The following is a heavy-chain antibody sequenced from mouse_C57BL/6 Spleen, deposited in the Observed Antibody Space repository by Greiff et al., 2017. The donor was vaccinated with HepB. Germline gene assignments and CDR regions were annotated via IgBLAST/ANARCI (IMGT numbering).Heavy chain of an antibody. V-gene: IGHV1-20*01. CDR1: GYSFTGYF. Sequence: EVKLLESGPELVKPGDSVKISCKASGYSFTGYFMNWVMQSHGKSLEWIGRINPYNGDTFYNQKFKGKATLTVDKSSSTAHMELRSLTSEDSAVYYCARGGSRYAMDYWGQGTSVTVSS. CDR3: ARGGSRYAMDY. J-gene: IGHJ4*01. CDR2: INPYNGDT.